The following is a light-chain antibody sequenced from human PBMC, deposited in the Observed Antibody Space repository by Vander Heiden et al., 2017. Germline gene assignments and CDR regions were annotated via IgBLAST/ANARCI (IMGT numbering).Light chain of an antibody. J-gene: IGLJ2*01. V-gene: IGLV1-40*01. CDR3: QSYDNSLSASV. CDR1: GSNIGAGYG. CDR2: GGS. Sequence: QSALRRPPVVSGAAGQGFTITCTGSGSNIGAGYGVHGYQQLPGTAPKVLIYGGSDRPSGVPDRFSGSKSGTSASLAITGLQAEDEADYYCQSYDNSLSASVFGGGTKLTVL.